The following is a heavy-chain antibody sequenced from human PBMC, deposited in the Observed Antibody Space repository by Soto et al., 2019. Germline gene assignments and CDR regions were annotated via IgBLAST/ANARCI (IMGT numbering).Heavy chain of an antibody. V-gene: IGHV3-23*01. D-gene: IGHD1-26*01. Sequence: GGSLKLSCAASGFTFSSYAMSWVRQAPGKGLEWVSAISGSGGSTYYADSVKGRFTISRDNSKNTLYLQMNSLRAEDTAVYYCAKDPGRYYDGDIWGQGTMVTVSS. CDR3: AKDPGRYYDGDI. J-gene: IGHJ3*02. CDR2: ISGSGGST. CDR1: GFTFSSYA.